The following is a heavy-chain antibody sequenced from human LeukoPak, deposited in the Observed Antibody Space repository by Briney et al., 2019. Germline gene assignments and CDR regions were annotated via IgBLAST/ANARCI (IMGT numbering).Heavy chain of an antibody. Sequence: ASVKVSCKASGYTFTSYSINWVRQAPGQGLEWMGWISAYNGNTKYAQKLQGRVTMTADTSTSTAYMELRSLRSDDTAVYYCARGLGGSGSYFLTFDYWGQGTLVTVSS. CDR2: ISAYNGNT. CDR1: GYTFTSYS. D-gene: IGHD1-26*01. CDR3: ARGLGGSGSYFLTFDY. V-gene: IGHV1-18*01. J-gene: IGHJ4*02.